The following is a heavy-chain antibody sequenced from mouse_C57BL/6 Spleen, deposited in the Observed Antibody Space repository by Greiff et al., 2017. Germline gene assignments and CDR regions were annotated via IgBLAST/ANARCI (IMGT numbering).Heavy chain of an antibody. V-gene: IGHV1-82*01. CDR2: IYPGDGDT. J-gene: IGHJ3*01. Sequence: VKLMESGPELVKPGASVKISCKASGYAFSSSWMNWVKQRPGKGLEWIGRIYPGDGDTNYNGKFKGKATLTADKSSSTAYMQLSSLTSEDSAVYFCASPQTAQATSWFAYWGQGTLVTVSA. CDR3: ASPQTAQATSWFAY. CDR1: GYAFSSSW. D-gene: IGHD3-2*02.